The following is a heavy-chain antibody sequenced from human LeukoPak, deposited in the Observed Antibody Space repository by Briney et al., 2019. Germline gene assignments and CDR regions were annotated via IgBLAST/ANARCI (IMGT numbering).Heavy chain of an antibody. CDR2: INHSGST. J-gene: IGHJ6*03. CDR3: ASMRAGGIGYHYYVDV. Sequence: PSETLSLTCAVYGGSFSDYYWSSIRQPPGKGLEWIGEINHSGSTNYNPSLKSRVSISVDTSKNQFSLKLTSVTAADTAVYYCASMRAGGIGYHYYVDVWGKGTTVIVSS. CDR1: GGSFSDYY. D-gene: IGHD2-15*01. V-gene: IGHV4-34*01.